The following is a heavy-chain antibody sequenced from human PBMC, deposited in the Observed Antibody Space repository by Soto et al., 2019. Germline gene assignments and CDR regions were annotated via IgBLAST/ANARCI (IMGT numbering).Heavy chain of an antibody. Sequence: LGESVKISCKGSGYSFTIYCISWVRQMPWKGLEWMGRIDPSDSYTNYSPSFQGHVTISADKSISTAYLQWSSLKASDTAMYYCARLGQLGENGMDVWGQGTTVTVSS. CDR1: GYSFTIYC. D-gene: IGHD6-13*01. CDR3: ARLGQLGENGMDV. V-gene: IGHV5-10-1*01. CDR2: IDPSDSYT. J-gene: IGHJ6*02.